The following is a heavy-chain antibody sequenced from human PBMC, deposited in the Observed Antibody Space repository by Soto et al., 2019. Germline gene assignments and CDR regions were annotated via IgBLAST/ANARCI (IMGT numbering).Heavy chain of an antibody. CDR3: AGETYYYGSGNYGWFDP. V-gene: IGHV3-53*01. D-gene: IGHD3-10*01. CDR1: GFTVSTKY. J-gene: IGHJ5*02. Sequence: EVQLVESGGGLIQPGGSLRLSCAASGFTVSTKYVNWVRQAPGRGLEWVSVIYPGGNTYYTDSVKGRFTISRDSSRNTMFLQMNSLRAEDTALYYCAGETYYYGSGNYGWFDPWGQGTLVTVSS. CDR2: IYPGGNT.